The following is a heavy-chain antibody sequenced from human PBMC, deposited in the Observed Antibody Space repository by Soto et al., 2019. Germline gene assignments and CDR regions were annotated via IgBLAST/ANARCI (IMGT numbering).Heavy chain of an antibody. CDR1: GGCISSPSHY. V-gene: IGHV4-39*01. CDR3: ARQPLVRGLLSDMEV. Sequence: PSETLSLTCTVSGGCISSPSHYWGWIHHPPGKGLEWIGSIYYSVNTYYNPSLKSRVSISIDASKKQFSLRLSSVSATDTAVYLCARQPLVRGLLSDMEVWGIENTVSVSA. CDR2: IYYSVNT. D-gene: IGHD3-10*01. J-gene: IGHJ6*04.